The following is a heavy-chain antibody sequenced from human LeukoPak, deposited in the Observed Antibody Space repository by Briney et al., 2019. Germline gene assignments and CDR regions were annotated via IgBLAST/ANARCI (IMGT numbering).Heavy chain of an antibody. D-gene: IGHD3-3*01. V-gene: IGHV4-4*07. CDR3: AINSWNNYYYFHY. CDR1: GGSISSYH. J-gene: IGHJ4*02. CDR2: IYTSGGT. Sequence: KSSETLSLTCTVSGGSISSYHWTWIRQPAGKGLEWIGRIYTSGGTNYNPSLKSRVTMSVDTSKNQFSLKLSSVTAADTAVYYCAINSWNNYYYFHYWGQGTLVTVSS.